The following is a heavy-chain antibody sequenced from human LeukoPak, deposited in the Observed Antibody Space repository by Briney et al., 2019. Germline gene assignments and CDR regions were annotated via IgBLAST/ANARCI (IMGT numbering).Heavy chain of an antibody. V-gene: IGHV3-48*03. Sequence: GGSLRLSCAASGFTFSHYEMNWVRQAPGRGLEWVSYISTIGSTTYYADSVKGRFTISRDNAKNSLYLQMNSLRVEDTAVYHCARGLASSNWPHWFDPWGQGTLVSVSS. CDR2: ISTIGSTT. D-gene: IGHD6-13*01. J-gene: IGHJ5*02. CDR3: ARGLASSNWPHWFDP. CDR1: GFTFSHYE.